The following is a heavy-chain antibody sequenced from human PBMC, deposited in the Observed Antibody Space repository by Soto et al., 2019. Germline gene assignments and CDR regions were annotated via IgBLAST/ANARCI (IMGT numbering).Heavy chain of an antibody. CDR2: VSYSGST. Sequence: PSETLSLTCTVSGGSISNSSYLWGWIRQPPGKGLQWIGSVSYSGSTYYNPSLKSRVTISVDTSKNQFSLKLSSVTAADTAVYYCARHRGEWEQLVYYYYYYYMDVWGKGTTVTVSS. V-gene: IGHV4-39*01. CDR1: GGSISNSSYL. D-gene: IGHD6-6*01. J-gene: IGHJ6*03. CDR3: ARHRGEWEQLVYYYYYYYMDV.